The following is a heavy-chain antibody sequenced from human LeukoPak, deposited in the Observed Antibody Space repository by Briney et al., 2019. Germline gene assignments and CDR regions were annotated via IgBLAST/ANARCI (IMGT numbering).Heavy chain of an antibody. D-gene: IGHD3-3*01. CDR1: GYTFTNYD. Sequence: ASVTVSFKASGYTFTNYDINWVRQATGQGLEWMGWMNPNSGNTGYAQKFQGRVTMTRNTSISTAYMELSSLRSEDTAVYYCASYPPPYYDFWSGYYRDYGMDVWGQGTTVTVSS. CDR3: ASYPPPYYDFWSGYYRDYGMDV. J-gene: IGHJ6*02. CDR2: MNPNSGNT. V-gene: IGHV1-8*01.